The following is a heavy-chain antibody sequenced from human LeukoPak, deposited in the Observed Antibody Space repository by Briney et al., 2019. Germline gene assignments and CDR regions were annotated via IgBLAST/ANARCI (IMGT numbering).Heavy chain of an antibody. V-gene: IGHV3-11*01. Sequence: PGGSLRLSCAASGFTLSDFYMSWIRQAPGKGLEWLSYGSGSGRTIYYADSVEGRFTISRDNAKNSLYLQMNSLRAEDTAVYYCARRKGDPFDSWGQGTLVTVSS. D-gene: IGHD3-10*01. CDR2: GSGSGRTI. CDR1: GFTLSDFY. J-gene: IGHJ4*02. CDR3: ARRKGDPFDS.